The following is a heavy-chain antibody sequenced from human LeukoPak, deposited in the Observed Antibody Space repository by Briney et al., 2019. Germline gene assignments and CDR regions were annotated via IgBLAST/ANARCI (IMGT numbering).Heavy chain of an antibody. CDR3: TRDQNDFWSEYYYYGMDV. CDR1: GFTVSRNY. V-gene: IGHV3-49*04. D-gene: IGHD3-3*01. Sequence: GGSLRLSCAASGFTVSRNYMNWVRQAPGKGLEWVGFIRSKAYGGTTEYAASVKGRFTISRDDSKSIAYLQMNSLKTEDTAVYYCTRDQNDFWSEYYYYGMDVWGQGTTVTVSS. CDR2: IRSKAYGGTT. J-gene: IGHJ6*02.